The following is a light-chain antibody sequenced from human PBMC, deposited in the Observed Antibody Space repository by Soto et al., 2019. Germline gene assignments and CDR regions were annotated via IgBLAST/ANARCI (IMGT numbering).Light chain of an antibody. CDR1: QSISTW. V-gene: IGKV1-5*01. CDR2: AAS. Sequence: DTQMTQSPSTLSASIGDRVTITCRASQSISTWLAWYQQEPGKAPKLLIYAASTLENGVPTRFSGTGSETEFTLTVSSLQPDDSATYYCQQYNDYITFGQGTRLEIK. J-gene: IGKJ5*01. CDR3: QQYNDYIT.